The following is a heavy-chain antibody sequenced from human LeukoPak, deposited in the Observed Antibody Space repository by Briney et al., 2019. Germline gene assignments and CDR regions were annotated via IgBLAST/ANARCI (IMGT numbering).Heavy chain of an antibody. Sequence: GGSPRLSCSACGFNFSSYAMHWDRQAPGKGLEYVSAISSNGGSTYYADSVKGRFTISRDNSKNTLYLQMSSLRAEDTAVYYCVKSYNWNDVPYYFDYWGQGPLVTVSS. D-gene: IGHD1-1*01. CDR1: GFNFSSYA. CDR3: VKSYNWNDVPYYFDY. CDR2: ISSNGGST. J-gene: IGHJ4*02. V-gene: IGHV3-64D*06.